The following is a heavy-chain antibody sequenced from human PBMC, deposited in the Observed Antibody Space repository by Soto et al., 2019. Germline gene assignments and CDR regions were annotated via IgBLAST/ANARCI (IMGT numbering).Heavy chain of an antibody. Sequence: QVQLVQSGAEVKKPGSSVKVSCKASGGDFSNYAISWVRQAPGQGPEWMGGIIPIFRTATYAQKFQGRVTITADDSTRTAYMELSGLTSEDTADYYCARDSLIPSAADCYFDMDVWGQGTTVTVSS. V-gene: IGHV1-69*01. D-gene: IGHD2-21*01. CDR1: GGDFSNYA. J-gene: IGHJ6*02. CDR2: IIPIFRTA. CDR3: ARDSLIPSAADCYFDMDV.